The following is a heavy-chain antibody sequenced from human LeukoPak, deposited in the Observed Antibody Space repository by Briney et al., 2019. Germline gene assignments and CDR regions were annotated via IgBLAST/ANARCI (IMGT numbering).Heavy chain of an antibody. J-gene: IGHJ4*02. D-gene: IGHD5-24*01. CDR3: ARGGDAYNPFDY. V-gene: IGHV3-66*02. CDR1: GVSVSGYH. CDR2: TYAGGST. Sequence: GGSLRLSCAASGVSVSGYHMSWVRQAPGKGLEGVSVTYAGGSTYYADSVKGRFTISRDNSKNTVYLQMNSLRPEDTAVYFCARGGDAYNPFDYWGQGTLVTVSS.